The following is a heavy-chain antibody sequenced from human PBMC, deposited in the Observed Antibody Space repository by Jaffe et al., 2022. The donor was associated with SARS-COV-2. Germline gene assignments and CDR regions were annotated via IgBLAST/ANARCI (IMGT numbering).Heavy chain of an antibody. J-gene: IGHJ2*01. CDR3: AREWGSSSAGWYFDV. Sequence: QRQLLESGGGLVKPGGSLRLSCAATGFIFSDYYMSWVRQAPGKGLEWLSYISESNTYIDYADSVKGRFTISRDNAKNSLYLQMNSLRGEDTAVYYCAREWGSSSAGWYFDVWGRGTLVTVSS. CDR2: ISESNTYI. CDR1: GFIFSDYY. D-gene: IGHD3-16*01. V-gene: IGHV3-11*06.